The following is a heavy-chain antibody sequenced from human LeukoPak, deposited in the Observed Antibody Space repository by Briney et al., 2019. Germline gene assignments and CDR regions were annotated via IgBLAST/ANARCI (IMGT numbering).Heavy chain of an antibody. Sequence: PGGSLRLSCAASGFTFSSYWMSWVRQAPGKGLEWVANIKQDGSERYYVDSVKGRFTISRDNAKNSLYLQMNSLRAEDTAVYYCARGQPPQFFLGSCSSTSCRTNNWFDPWGQGTLVTVSS. V-gene: IGHV3-7*01. CDR1: GFTFSSYW. CDR2: IKQDGSER. J-gene: IGHJ5*02. CDR3: ARGQPPQFFLGSCSSTSCRTNNWFDP. D-gene: IGHD2-2*01.